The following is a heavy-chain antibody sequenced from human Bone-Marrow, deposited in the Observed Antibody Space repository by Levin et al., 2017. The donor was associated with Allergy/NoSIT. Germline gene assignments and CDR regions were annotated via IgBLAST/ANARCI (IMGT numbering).Heavy chain of an antibody. V-gene: IGHV4-59*01. CDR3: ARITHYDDGSSDYDPGYYCDF. J-gene: IGHJ4*02. CDR1: GGSIRNFY. Sequence: ESLKISCTVSGGSIRNFYWSWIRQPPGKRLEWIGYIYYSGSTNYNPSLQSRVTISVDTSKNQFSLKLTSVTAADTAVYYCARITHYDDGSSDYDPGYYCDFWGRGALVTVSS. D-gene: IGHD3-22*01. CDR2: IYYSGST.